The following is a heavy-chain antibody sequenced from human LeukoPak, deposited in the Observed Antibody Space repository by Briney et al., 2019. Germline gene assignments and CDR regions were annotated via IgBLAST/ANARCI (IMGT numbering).Heavy chain of an antibody. CDR3: AREDYDYVWGSYRYGYY. CDR1: GFTFSSYE. V-gene: IGHV3-48*03. CDR2: ISSSGSTI. J-gene: IGHJ4*02. D-gene: IGHD3-16*02. Sequence: GGSLRLSCAASGFTFSSYEMNWVRQAPGKGLEWVSCISSSGSTIYYADSVKGRFTISRDNAKNSLYLQMNSLRAEDTAVYYCAREDYDYVWGSYRYGYYWGQGTLVTVPS.